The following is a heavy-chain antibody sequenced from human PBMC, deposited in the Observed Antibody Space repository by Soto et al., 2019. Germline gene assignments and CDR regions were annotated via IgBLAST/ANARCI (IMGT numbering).Heavy chain of an antibody. J-gene: IGHJ6*02. CDR2: IGESGTPT. CDR3: ARYIPGVRYYGMDV. D-gene: IGHD2-2*01. Sequence: GGSMRLSCAASRFPFSSYAMKWVRPTPGKGLEWVSLIGESGTPTYYADSVKGRFTISRDNSGNTLFLEMYSLRAEDTAVYYCARYIPGVRYYGMDVWGQGTTVTVSS. CDR1: RFPFSSYA. V-gene: IGHV3-23*01.